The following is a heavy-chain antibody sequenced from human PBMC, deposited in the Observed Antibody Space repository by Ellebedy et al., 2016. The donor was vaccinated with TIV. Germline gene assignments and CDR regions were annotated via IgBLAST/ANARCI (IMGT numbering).Heavy chain of an antibody. D-gene: IGHD3-10*01. CDR1: GYSFTGYY. Sequence: AASVKVSCKTSGYSFTGYYLHWVRQAPGQGLEWMGWINPDSGGTTYAQKFQGRVTMTRDTSISTAHMELSRLRSDDTAVYYCARIGSGRDADSWGQGTLVTVSS. V-gene: IGHV1-2*02. J-gene: IGHJ4*02. CDR2: INPDSGGT. CDR3: ARIGSGRDADS.